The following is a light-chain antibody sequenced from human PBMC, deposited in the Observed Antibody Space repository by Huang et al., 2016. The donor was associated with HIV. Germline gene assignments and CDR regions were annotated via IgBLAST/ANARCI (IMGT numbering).Light chain of an antibody. CDR2: DAS. Sequence: EIVLTQSPGTLSLSPGERATLSCRASQSVSTYLAWYQQKPGQAPRLLIYDASNRATGIPARFSGSGSGTDFTLTISSLEPEDFAVYCCQQRSNWPQRTFGQGTKVEIK. J-gene: IGKJ1*01. CDR1: QSVSTY. CDR3: QQRSNWPQRT. V-gene: IGKV3-11*01.